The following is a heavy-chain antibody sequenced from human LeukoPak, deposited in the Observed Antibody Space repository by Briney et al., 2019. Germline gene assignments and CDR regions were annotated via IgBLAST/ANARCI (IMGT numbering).Heavy chain of an antibody. CDR2: ISAYNGNT. V-gene: IGHV1-18*01. D-gene: IGHD6-13*01. CDR3: ARDASIAAAGKGVGY. J-gene: IGHJ4*02. Sequence: GAPVKVSCKASGYTFTSYGISWVRQAPGQGLEWMGWISAYNGNTNYAQKLQGRVTMTTDTSTSTAYMELRSLRSDDTAVYYCARDASIAAAGKGVGYWGQGTLVTVSS. CDR1: GYTFTSYG.